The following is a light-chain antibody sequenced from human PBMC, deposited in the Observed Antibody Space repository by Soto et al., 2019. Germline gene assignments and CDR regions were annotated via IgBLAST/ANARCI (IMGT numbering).Light chain of an antibody. V-gene: IGKV3-11*01. J-gene: IGKJ3*01. Sequence: EIVLTQSPGTLSLSPGERATLSCRASQSISDTLAWYQQKPGQAPRLLIYDASNRATGIPARFSGSGSGTDFTLTISSLEPEDFAVYYCQQRSNWPPLFTFGPGTKVDI. CDR2: DAS. CDR3: QQRSNWPPLFT. CDR1: QSISDT.